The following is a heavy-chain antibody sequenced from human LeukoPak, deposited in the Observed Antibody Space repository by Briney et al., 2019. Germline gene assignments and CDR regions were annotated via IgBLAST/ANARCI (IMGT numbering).Heavy chain of an antibody. CDR1: GFTFSSYS. CDR2: ISSRSSTI. Sequence: PGGSLRLSCVASGFTFSSYSMNWVRQAPGRGLEWVSYISSRSSTIYYACSVKGRFTISRDNAKHSLYLQMNSLRDEDTAVYYCARVYYDSSGYYYVGSLDPWGQGTPVTVSS. V-gene: IGHV3-48*02. CDR3: ARVYYDSSGYYYVGSLDP. J-gene: IGHJ5*02. D-gene: IGHD3-22*01.